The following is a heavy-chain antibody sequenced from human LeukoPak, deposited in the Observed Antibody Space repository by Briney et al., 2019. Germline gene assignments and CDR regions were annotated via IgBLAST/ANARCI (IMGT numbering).Heavy chain of an antibody. CDR3: ARHEGYSYDSDY. J-gene: IGHJ4*02. CDR1: GYRFTSYW. Sequence: GESLKISFKGSGYRFTSYWISWVRQMPGKGLEWMGRIDPSDSYTNYSPSFQGHVTISADKSISTAYLQWSSLKASDTAMYYCARHEGYSYDSDYWGQGTLVTVSS. V-gene: IGHV5-10-1*01. D-gene: IGHD5-18*01. CDR2: IDPSDSYT.